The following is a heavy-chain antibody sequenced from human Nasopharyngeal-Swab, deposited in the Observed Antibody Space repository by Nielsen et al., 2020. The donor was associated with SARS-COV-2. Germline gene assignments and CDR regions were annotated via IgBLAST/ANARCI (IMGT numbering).Heavy chain of an antibody. Sequence: SGPTLVQPTQTLTLTCTFSGFSLSTSGMCVAWIRQPPGKALEWLALLDWDGDKYYSTSLKTRLTISKDTSKNQVVLTMTNMDPMDTATYYCARNPPRSSGFDYWGQGTLVTVSS. CDR1: GFSLSTSGMC. J-gene: IGHJ4*02. CDR3: ARNPPRSSGFDY. CDR2: LDWDGDK. V-gene: IGHV2-70*01. D-gene: IGHD6-19*01.